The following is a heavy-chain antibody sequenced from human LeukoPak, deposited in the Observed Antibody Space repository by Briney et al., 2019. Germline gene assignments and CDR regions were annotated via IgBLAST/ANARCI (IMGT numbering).Heavy chain of an antibody. J-gene: IGHJ6*02. CDR3: ASATAVAGRSLYYYGMDV. D-gene: IGHD6-19*01. V-gene: IGHV1-46*01. CDR1: GYTFTSYY. CDR2: INPSGGST. Sequence: ASVKVSCKASGYTFTSYYMHWVRQAPGQGLEWMGIINPSGGSTSYAQKFQGRVTMTRDTSTSTVYMELSSLRSEDTAVYYCASATAVAGRSLYYYGMDVWGQGTTVTVSS.